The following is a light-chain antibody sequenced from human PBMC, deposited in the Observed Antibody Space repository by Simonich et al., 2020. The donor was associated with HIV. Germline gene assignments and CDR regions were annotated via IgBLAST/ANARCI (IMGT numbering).Light chain of an antibody. Sequence: DIQMTQSPSSLSVSVGDRVTITCRPSQTISSWLAWYQQKPGKAPKFLIYKASSLESGVPSRFSGSGSGTKFTLTISSLQPDDFATYYCQQLNSYPRALTFGGGTKVEIK. V-gene: IGKV1-5*03. CDR1: QTISSW. CDR2: KAS. J-gene: IGKJ4*01. CDR3: QQLNSYPRALT.